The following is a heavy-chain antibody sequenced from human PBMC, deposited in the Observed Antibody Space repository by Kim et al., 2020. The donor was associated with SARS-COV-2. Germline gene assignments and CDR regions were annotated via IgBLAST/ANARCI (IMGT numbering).Heavy chain of an antibody. CDR3: ARGGGYYDSSGYYFDY. CDR2: IWYDGSNK. D-gene: IGHD3-22*01. V-gene: IGHV3-33*01. Sequence: GGSLRLSCAASGFTFSSYGMHWVRQAPGKGLEWVAVIWYDGSNKYYADSVKGRFTISRDNSKNTLYLQMNSLRAEDTAVYYCARGGGYYDSSGYYFDYWGQGTLVTVSS. CDR1: GFTFSSYG. J-gene: IGHJ4*02.